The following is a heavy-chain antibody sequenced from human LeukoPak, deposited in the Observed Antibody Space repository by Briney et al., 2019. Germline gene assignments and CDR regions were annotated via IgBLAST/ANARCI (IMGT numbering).Heavy chain of an antibody. CDR1: GFSFSRYA. V-gene: IGHV3-30*01. Sequence: GRSLRLSCAASGFSFSRYAMHWVRQAPGKELEWVAVISYDGRNKNYVDSVKGRFTISRDNSKNTLYLQMNSLRADDTAVYYCARSLGYCSGGSCYPGALWGQGTLVTVSS. J-gene: IGHJ4*02. D-gene: IGHD2-15*01. CDR2: ISYDGRNK. CDR3: ARSLGYCSGGSCYPGAL.